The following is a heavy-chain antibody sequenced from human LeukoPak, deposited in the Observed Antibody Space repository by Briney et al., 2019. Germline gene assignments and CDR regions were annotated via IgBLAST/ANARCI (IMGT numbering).Heavy chain of an antibody. J-gene: IGHJ6*04. CDR1: GFTFSSYG. V-gene: IGHV3-30*18. Sequence: GRSLRLSCAASGFTFSSYGMHWVRQAPGKGLEWVAVISYDGSNKYYADSVKGRFTISRDNSKNTLYLQMNSLRAEDTAVYYCAKDQLSPCGSSWYYYYYYYGMDVWGKGTTVTVSS. CDR3: AKDQLSPCGSSWYYYYYYYGMDV. CDR2: ISYDGSNK. D-gene: IGHD6-13*01.